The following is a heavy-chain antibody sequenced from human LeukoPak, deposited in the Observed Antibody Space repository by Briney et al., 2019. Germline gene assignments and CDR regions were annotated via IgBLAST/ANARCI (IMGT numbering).Heavy chain of an antibody. Sequence: GGSLRLSCAASGFTFSDYYMSWIRQAPGKGLEWVSYISSSGSTIYYADSVKGRFTISRDNAKNSLYLQMNSLTAADTSVSYCVKSSSSFDYWGQGTLVTVSS. J-gene: IGHJ4*02. V-gene: IGHV3-11*04. CDR2: ISSSGSTI. D-gene: IGHD6-6*01. CDR3: VKSSSSFDY. CDR1: GFTFSDYY.